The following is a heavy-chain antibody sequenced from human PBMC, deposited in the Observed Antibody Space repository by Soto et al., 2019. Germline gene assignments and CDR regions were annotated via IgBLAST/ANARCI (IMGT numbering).Heavy chain of an antibody. CDR1: GFTFSSYG. J-gene: IGHJ6*02. D-gene: IGHD3-10*01. CDR3: ARDEFSDGSGPMRFYYYGMDV. Sequence: GGSLRLSCAAFGFTFSSYGMHWVRQAPGKGLEWVAVIWYDGSNKYYADSVKGRFTISRDNSKNTLYLQMNSLRAEDTAVYYCARDEFSDGSGPMRFYYYGMDVWGQGTTVTVSS. V-gene: IGHV3-33*01. CDR2: IWYDGSNK.